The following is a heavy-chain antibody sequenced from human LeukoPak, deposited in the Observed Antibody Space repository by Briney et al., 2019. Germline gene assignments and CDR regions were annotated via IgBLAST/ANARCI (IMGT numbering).Heavy chain of an antibody. D-gene: IGHD4-17*01. V-gene: IGHV3-7*01. CDR3: TRDYWDYGDYFSDF. J-gene: IGHJ4*02. CDR1: GFTFSSYW. CDR2: IRPPGNEK. Sequence: GGSMRLSCAASGFTFSSYWMSWVRQAPGKGLEWVATIRPPGNEKYYMDSVKGRFTISRDNAKNSLYLQMNSLRAEDTAVYYCTRDYWDYGDYFSDFWGPGTQVTVSS.